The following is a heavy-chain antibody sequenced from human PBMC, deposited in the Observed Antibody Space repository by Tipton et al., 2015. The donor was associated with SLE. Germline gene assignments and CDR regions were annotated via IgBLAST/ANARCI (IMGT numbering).Heavy chain of an antibody. V-gene: IGHV4-34*01. CDR2: INHSGST. CDR1: GGSFSGYY. J-gene: IGHJ6*02. CDR3: ARGAYCGGDCPSHYGMDV. D-gene: IGHD2-21*01. Sequence: TLSLTCAVYGGSFSGYYWSWIRQPPGKGLEWIGEINHSGSTNYNPSLKSQLTISVDTSKNQFSLKLSSVTAADTAVYYCARGAYCGGDCPSHYGMDVWGQGTTVTVSS.